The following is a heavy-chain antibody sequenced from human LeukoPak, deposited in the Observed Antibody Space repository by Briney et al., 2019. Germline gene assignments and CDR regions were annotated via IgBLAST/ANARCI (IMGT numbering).Heavy chain of an antibody. CDR2: IYYSGST. CDR3: ARDGTRITMVRGVPPTNWFDP. V-gene: IGHV4-30-4*01. J-gene: IGHJ5*02. CDR1: GGSISSGDYY. D-gene: IGHD3-10*01. Sequence: SSETLSLTCTVSGGSISSGDYYWSWIRQPPGKGLEWIGYIYYSGSTYYNPSLKSRVTISVDTSKNQFSLKLSSVTAADTAVYYCARDGTRITMVRGVPPTNWFDPWGQGTLVTVSS.